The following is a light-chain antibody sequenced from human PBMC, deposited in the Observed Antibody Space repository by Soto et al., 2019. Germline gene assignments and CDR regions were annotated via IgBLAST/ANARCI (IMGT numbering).Light chain of an antibody. J-gene: IGKJ1*01. CDR3: QQYNDWPRT. V-gene: IGKV3-15*01. CDR2: GVS. Sequence: EIVMTQSPATLSVSPGEGATLYCRASQSVSSNLAWYQHKPGQAPRLLIYGVSTRATGLPARFSGSGSETEFTLTICSLQSEDFAIYYCQQYNDWPRTFGQGTKVEIK. CDR1: QSVSSN.